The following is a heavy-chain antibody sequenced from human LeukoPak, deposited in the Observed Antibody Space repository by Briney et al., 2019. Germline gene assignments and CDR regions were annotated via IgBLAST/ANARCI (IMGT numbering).Heavy chain of an antibody. CDR2: ISYDGSNK. J-gene: IGHJ4*02. V-gene: IGHV3-30-3*01. CDR1: GFTFSSYA. CDR3: ARDSDAPGDY. Sequence: GRSLRLSCAASGFTFSSYAMHWVRQAPRKGLEWVAVISYDGSNKYYADSVKGRFTISRDNSKNTLYLQMNSLRAEDTAVYYCARDSDAPGDYWGQGTLVTVSS.